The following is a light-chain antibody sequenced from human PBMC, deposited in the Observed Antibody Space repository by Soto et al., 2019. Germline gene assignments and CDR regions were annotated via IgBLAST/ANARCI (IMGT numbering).Light chain of an antibody. CDR1: QGISSW. CDR2: AAS. Sequence: DIQMTQSPYSVSASVGDRVTITCRASQGISSWLAWYQQKPGKAPKLLIYAASSLQSGVPSRFSSSGSGTDCTLTINNLQPEDFATYCCQQANRFPRTLGPGTKVDIK. CDR3: QQANRFPRT. V-gene: IGKV1-12*01. J-gene: IGKJ3*01.